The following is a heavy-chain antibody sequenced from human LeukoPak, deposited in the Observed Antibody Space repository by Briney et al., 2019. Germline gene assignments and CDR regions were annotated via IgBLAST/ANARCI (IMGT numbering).Heavy chain of an antibody. V-gene: IGHV1-69*13. CDR1: GGTFSSYA. Sequence: SVKVSCKASGGTFSSYAISWVRQAPGQGLEWMGGIIPIFGTANYAQKFQGRVTITADESTSTAYMELSSLRSEDTAVYYCARVQTTVTTLGYFDYWGQGTLVTVSS. CDR2: IIPIFGTA. D-gene: IGHD4-17*01. J-gene: IGHJ4*02. CDR3: ARVQTTVTTLGYFDY.